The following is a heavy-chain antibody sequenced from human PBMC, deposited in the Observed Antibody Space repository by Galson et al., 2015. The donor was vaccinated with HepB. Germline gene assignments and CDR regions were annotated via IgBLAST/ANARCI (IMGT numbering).Heavy chain of an antibody. CDR3: ARDISSGWYLFDY. J-gene: IGHJ4*02. D-gene: IGHD6-19*01. CDR1: GFTFSSYS. CDR2: ISSSSSTI. V-gene: IGHV3-48*02. Sequence: SLRLSCAASGFTFSSYSMNWVRQAPGKGLEWVSYISSSSSTIYYADSVKGRFTISRDNAKNTLYLQMNSLRDEDTAVYYCARDISSGWYLFDYWGQGTLVTVSS.